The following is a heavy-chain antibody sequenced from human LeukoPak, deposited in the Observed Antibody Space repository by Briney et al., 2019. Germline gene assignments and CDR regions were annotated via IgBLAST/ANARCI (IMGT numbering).Heavy chain of an antibody. J-gene: IGHJ4*02. CDR3: ARVICSGGSCYSGFDY. CDR1: GYSISSGYY. D-gene: IGHD2-15*01. V-gene: IGHV4-38-2*02. Sequence: SETLSLTCTVSGYSISSGYYWGWIRQPPGKGLEWIGSIYHSGSTYYNPSLKSRVTISVDTSKNQFSLKLSSVTAADTAVYYCARVICSGGSCYSGFDYWGQGTLVTVSS. CDR2: IYHSGST.